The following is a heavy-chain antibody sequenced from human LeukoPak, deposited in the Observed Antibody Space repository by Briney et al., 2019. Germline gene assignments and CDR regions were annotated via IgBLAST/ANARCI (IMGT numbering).Heavy chain of an antibody. CDR2: INPNSGGT. CDR3: ARDFGTPGFDY. CDR1: GYTFTSYA. D-gene: IGHD3/OR15-3a*01. Sequence: ASVTVSCKASGYTFTSYAIHWVRQASGQRLEWMGWINPNSGGTNYAQKFQGRVTMTRDTSISTAYMELSRLRSDDTAVYYCARDFGTPGFDYWGQGTLVTVSS. V-gene: IGHV1-2*02. J-gene: IGHJ4*02.